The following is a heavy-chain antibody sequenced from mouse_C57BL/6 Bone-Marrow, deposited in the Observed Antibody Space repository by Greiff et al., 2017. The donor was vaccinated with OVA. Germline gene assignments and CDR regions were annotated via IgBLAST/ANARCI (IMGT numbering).Heavy chain of an antibody. Sequence: VQLQQSGAELARPGASVKLSCKASGYTFTSYGISWVKQRTGQGLEWIGEIYPRSGNTYYNEKFKGKATLTADKSSSTAYMELRSLTSGDSAVYFCAGEWIWDYVLYWYFDVWGTGTTVTVSS. CDR1: GYTFTSYG. CDR2: IYPRSGNT. D-gene: IGHD2-4*01. J-gene: IGHJ1*03. V-gene: IGHV1-81*01. CDR3: AGEWIWDYVLYWYFDV.